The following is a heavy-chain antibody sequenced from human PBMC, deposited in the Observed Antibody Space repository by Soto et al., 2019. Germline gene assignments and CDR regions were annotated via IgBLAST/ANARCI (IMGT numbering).Heavy chain of an antibody. Sequence: QVQLVQSGAEVKKPGASVKVSCKASGYTFTSYGISWVRQAPGQGLEWMGWISASNANTNYAQKPQGRVTMTTDTSTSTPYMELWSLRSDDTAVYYCARSGCRGGSCYSYYFDYWGQGTLVTVSS. J-gene: IGHJ4*02. CDR3: ARSGCRGGSCYSYYFDY. CDR2: ISASNANT. V-gene: IGHV1-18*01. CDR1: GYTFTSYG. D-gene: IGHD2-15*01.